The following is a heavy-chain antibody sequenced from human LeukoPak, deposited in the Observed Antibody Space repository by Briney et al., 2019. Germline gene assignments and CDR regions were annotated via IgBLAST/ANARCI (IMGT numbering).Heavy chain of an antibody. J-gene: IGHJ5*02. CDR1: GGTFSSYG. Sequence: ASVKVSCKASGGTFSSYGISWVRQAPGRGLEWMGWISAYNGNTNYAQKLQGRVTMTTDTSTSTAYMELRSLRSDDTAVYYCARVVGATEWFDPWGQGTLVTVSS. D-gene: IGHD1-26*01. CDR3: ARVVGATEWFDP. V-gene: IGHV1-18*01. CDR2: ISAYNGNT.